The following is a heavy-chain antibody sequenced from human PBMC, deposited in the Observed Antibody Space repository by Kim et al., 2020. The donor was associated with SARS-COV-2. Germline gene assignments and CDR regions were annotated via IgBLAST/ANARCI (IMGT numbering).Heavy chain of an antibody. J-gene: IGHJ4*02. CDR3: ARSRVFGVVLDY. Sequence: NYNPSLKSRVTISVDTSKNQFSLKLSSVTAADTAVYYCARSRVFGVVLDYWGQGTLVTVSS. V-gene: IGHV4-59*01. D-gene: IGHD3-3*01.